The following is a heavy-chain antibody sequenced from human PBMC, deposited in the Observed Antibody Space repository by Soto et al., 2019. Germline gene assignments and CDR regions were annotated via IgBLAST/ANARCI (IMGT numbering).Heavy chain of an antibody. CDR2: ISNDGNDE. CDR1: GFVFSNYG. D-gene: IGHD3-16*01. V-gene: IGHV3-30*18. Sequence: QVQVVESGGGVVQPGRSLRLSCAASGFVFSNYGMHWVRQAPGKGLEWVAVISNDGNDEYYIDSVKGRFTISRDNSKNTLYLPMNTLNTEDTALYYSSKDIHSVRNHLGADYWGQGTLVTVSS. CDR3: SKDIHSVRNHLGADY. J-gene: IGHJ4*02.